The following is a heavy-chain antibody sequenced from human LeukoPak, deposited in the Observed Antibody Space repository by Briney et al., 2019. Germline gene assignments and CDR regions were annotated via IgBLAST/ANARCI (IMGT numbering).Heavy chain of an antibody. Sequence: SETLSLTCTASGGSISSYYWSWIRQPAGKGLEWIGRIYTSGSTNYNPSLKSRVTMSVDTSKTQFSLKLNSVTAAATAVYYCARQCREADAFDIWGQGTMVTVSS. V-gene: IGHV4-4*07. CDR3: ARQCREADAFDI. CDR2: IYTSGST. D-gene: IGHD2-2*01. J-gene: IGHJ3*02. CDR1: GGSISSYY.